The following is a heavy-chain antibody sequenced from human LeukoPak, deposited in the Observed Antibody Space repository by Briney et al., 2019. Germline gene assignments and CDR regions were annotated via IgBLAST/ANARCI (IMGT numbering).Heavy chain of an antibody. J-gene: IGHJ4*02. D-gene: IGHD5-18*01. CDR2: IYYSGST. Sequence: SETLSLTCTVSGGSISSYYWSWIRQPPGKGLECIGYIYYSGSTNYNPSLKSRVTKSVLTSKNQFSLKLSPVTAADTAVYYCATLGQARGYSYGPVDYWGQGSLVTVSS. CDR3: ATLGQARGYSYGPVDY. V-gene: IGHV4-59*08. CDR1: GGSISSYY.